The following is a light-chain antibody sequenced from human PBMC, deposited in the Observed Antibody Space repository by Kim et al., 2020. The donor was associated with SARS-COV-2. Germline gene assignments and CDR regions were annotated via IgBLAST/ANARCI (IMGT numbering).Light chain of an antibody. V-gene: IGLV2-11*01. CDR2: DVS. CDR3: CSYAGSYTYI. J-gene: IGLJ1*01. Sequence: QSALTQPRSVSGSPGQSVTISCTGTSSDVGGYNFVSWYQQHPGKAPKLIIYDVSERPSGVPDRFSGSKSGNTASLTISGLQADDEATYYCCSYAGSYTYIFGTGTKVTVL. CDR1: SSDVGGYNF.